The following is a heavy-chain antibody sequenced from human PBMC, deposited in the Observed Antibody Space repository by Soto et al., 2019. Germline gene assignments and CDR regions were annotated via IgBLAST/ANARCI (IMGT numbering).Heavy chain of an antibody. V-gene: IGHV4-4*07. D-gene: IGHD3-10*01. Sequence: SESLSLTCSVSGGSINSYWWSWIRQPAGKGLEWIGRVYSSGTTDYNPSLNSRATLSVETSKNQFSLKLSSVTAADTAVYYCARDIGSYAYGEGYWGQGIQVTVS. CDR2: VYSSGTT. J-gene: IGHJ4*02. CDR1: GGSINSYW. CDR3: ARDIGSYAYGEGY.